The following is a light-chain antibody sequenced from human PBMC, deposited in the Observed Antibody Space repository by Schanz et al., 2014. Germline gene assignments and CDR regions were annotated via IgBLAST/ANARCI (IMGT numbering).Light chain of an antibody. CDR2: GTS. CDR1: QSVHRNY. J-gene: IGKJ3*01. Sequence: EIVLTQSPGTLSLSPGERATLSCRASQSVHRNYLAWHQQKPGQAPRLLIYGTSIRATGIPDRFSGSGSGTDFTLTISSLEPEDFAVYYCHQYINSPFTFGPGTKLDLK. V-gene: IGKV3-20*01. CDR3: HQYINSPFT.